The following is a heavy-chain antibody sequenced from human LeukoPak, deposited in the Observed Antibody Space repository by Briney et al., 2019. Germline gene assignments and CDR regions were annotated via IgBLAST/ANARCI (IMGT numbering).Heavy chain of an antibody. D-gene: IGHD3-22*01. V-gene: IGHV3-30*01. Sequence: PGGSLRLSCAASGFTFSSYAMHWVRQAPGKGLEWVAVISYDGSNKYYADSVKGRFTISRDNSKNTLYLQMNSLRAEDTAVYYRAYGRSGYYDFDYWGQGTLVTVSS. J-gene: IGHJ4*02. CDR2: ISYDGSNK. CDR3: AYGRSGYYDFDY. CDR1: GFTFSSYA.